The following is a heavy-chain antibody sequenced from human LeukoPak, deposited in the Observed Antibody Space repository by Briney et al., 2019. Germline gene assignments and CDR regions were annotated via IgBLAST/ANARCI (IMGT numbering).Heavy chain of an antibody. CDR3: ARGGPEYSSSWSPPYNTWFDP. D-gene: IGHD6-13*01. CDR1: GGSFSGYY. Sequence: SETLSLTCAVYGGSFSGYYWSWIRQPPGKGLEWIGEINHSGSTNYNPSLKRRVTISVDTSQNPFSLKPSPVTAAATAVYYCARGGPEYSSSWSPPYNTWFDPWGQGTLVTVSS. CDR2: INHSGST. V-gene: IGHV4-34*01. J-gene: IGHJ5*02.